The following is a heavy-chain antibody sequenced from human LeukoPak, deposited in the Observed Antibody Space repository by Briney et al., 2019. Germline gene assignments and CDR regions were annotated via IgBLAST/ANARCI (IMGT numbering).Heavy chain of an antibody. CDR2: IFPGDSDT. J-gene: IGHJ4*02. D-gene: IGHD7-27*01. CDR3: ARVEELGSTYFDS. V-gene: IGHV5-51*01. CDR1: GYTFTTYW. Sequence: GESLKISCKCSGYTFTTYWIAWLRQMPGKGLEWMGIIFPGDSDTRYSPSFQGQVTISAGKSISTAYLQWSSLEASDTAMYYCARVEELGSTYFDSWGQGTLVTVS.